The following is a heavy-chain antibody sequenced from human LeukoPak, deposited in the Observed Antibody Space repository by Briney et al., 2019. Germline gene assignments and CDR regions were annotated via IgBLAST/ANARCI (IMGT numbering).Heavy chain of an antibody. V-gene: IGHV6-1*01. Sequence: SQTLSLTCAISGDSVSRDSAARNWIRQSRSRGLEWLGRTYYRSKWYNDYAVSVKSRMTINPDTSKNQFSLQLNSVTPEDTAVYYCARNSAFDIWGQGTMVTVSS. J-gene: IGHJ3*02. CDR1: GDSVSRDSAA. CDR3: ARNSAFDI. CDR2: TYYRSKWYN.